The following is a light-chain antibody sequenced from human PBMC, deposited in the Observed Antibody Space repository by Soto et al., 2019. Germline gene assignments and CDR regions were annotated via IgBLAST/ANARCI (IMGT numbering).Light chain of an antibody. J-gene: IGKJ1*01. CDR1: QSISSY. Sequence: EIQMTQSPSSLSASLGDRVTITCRASQSISSYLNWYQQKPGKAPKLLIYAASSLQSGVPSRFSGSGSGTDFTLTISSLQPEDFATYYCQQSYSTPWTFGQGTKVDI. V-gene: IGKV1-39*01. CDR3: QQSYSTPWT. CDR2: AAS.